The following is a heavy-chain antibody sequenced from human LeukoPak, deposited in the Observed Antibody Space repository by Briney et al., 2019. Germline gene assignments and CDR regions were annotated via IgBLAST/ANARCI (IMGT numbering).Heavy chain of an antibody. J-gene: IGHJ4*02. V-gene: IGHV3-11*03. Sequence: PGGSLRLSCAASGFRFSDYYMTWIRQAPGKGLEWVSYISSSSDNTNYVDSVKGRFTISRDNAKNSLYLQMNSLRDEDTAVYYCASALTRYCGSGSCMYFDSWGQGTLVTVSS. D-gene: IGHD2-15*01. CDR2: ISSSSDNT. CDR3: ASALTRYCGSGSCMYFDS. CDR1: GFRFSDYY.